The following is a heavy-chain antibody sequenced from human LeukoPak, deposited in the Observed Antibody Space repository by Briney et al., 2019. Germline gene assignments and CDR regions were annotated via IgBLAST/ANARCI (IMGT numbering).Heavy chain of an antibody. D-gene: IGHD2/OR15-2a*01. V-gene: IGHV1-3*01. J-gene: IGHJ4*02. CDR3: ARAPLTTYPR. CDR2: INVVNGNT. CDR1: GYDFTSYA. Sequence: ASVKVSCKTSGYDFTSYAMHWVRQAPGQRLEWMGWINVVNGNTKLSQKFQERVIITSDTSASTTYMEMSSLRFDDTAMYYCARAPLTTYPRWGQGTLVTVSS.